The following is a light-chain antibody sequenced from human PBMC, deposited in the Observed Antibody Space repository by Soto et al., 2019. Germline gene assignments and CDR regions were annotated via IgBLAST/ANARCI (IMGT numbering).Light chain of an antibody. J-gene: IGLJ3*02. CDR3: AAWDDSLSAWV. CDR1: SSNIGSNT. Sequence: QAVLTQPPSASGTPGQRVTFSCSGSSSNIGSNTVNWYQQVPGTAPKLLIYSNDRRPSGVPDRFSGSKSGTSASLAISGLQSEDEADYYCAAWDDSLSAWVFGGGTKLTVL. V-gene: IGLV1-44*01. CDR2: SND.